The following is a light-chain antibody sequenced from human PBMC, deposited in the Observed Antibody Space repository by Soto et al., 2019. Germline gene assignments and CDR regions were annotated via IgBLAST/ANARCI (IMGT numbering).Light chain of an antibody. CDR3: HQYGSSPRT. V-gene: IGKV1-39*01. J-gene: IGKJ1*01. CDR1: QSISSY. CDR2: AAS. Sequence: DIQMTQSPSSLSASVGDRVTITCRASQSISSYLNWYQQKPGKAPKLLIYAASSLQSGVPSRFSGSGSGTDFTLTISSLQPEEVATYYCHQYGSSPRTFGQGTKVDIK.